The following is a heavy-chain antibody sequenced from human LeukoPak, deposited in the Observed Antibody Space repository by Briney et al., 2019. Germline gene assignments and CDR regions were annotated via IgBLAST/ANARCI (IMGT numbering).Heavy chain of an antibody. J-gene: IGHJ4*02. V-gene: IGHV6-1*01. CDR2: TYYRSTWSN. Sequence: SQTLSLTCAISGDSVSSNTVTWNWIRQSPSRGLEWLGRTYYRSTWSNDYAVSMKSRITINPDTSKNQFSLQLNSVTPEGTAVYYCARVSSGVFGYWGQGTLVTVSS. CDR3: ARVSSGVFGY. D-gene: IGHD3-10*01. CDR1: GDSVSSNTVT.